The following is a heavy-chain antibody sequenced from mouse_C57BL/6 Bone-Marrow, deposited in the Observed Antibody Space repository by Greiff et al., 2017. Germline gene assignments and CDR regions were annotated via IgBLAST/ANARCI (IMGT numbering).Heavy chain of an antibody. D-gene: IGHD1-1*02. CDR3: ARYGPILLDY. CDR1: GYTFTSYW. J-gene: IGHJ2*01. V-gene: IGHV1-50*01. CDR2: IDPSDSYT. Sequence: QVQLKQPGAELVKPGASVKLSCKASGYTFTSYWMQWVKQRPGQGLEWIGEIDPSDSYTNYNQKFKGKATLTVDTSSSTAYMQLSSLTSEDSAGYYCARYGPILLDYWGQGTTLTVSS.